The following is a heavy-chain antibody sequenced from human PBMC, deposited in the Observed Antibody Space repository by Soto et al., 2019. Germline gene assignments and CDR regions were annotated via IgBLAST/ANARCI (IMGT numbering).Heavy chain of an antibody. Sequence: GGSLRLSCTVSGFIFSSYVMSWVRQAPGKGLEWVSDISGSGDNAYYADSVKGRFTNSRDNSKNTLYLQMNSLRAGDTAVYYCARQSRGGITDYWGQGTLVTVSS. CDR1: GFIFSSYV. V-gene: IGHV3-23*01. J-gene: IGHJ4*02. D-gene: IGHD3-16*01. CDR2: ISGSGDNA. CDR3: ARQSRGGITDY.